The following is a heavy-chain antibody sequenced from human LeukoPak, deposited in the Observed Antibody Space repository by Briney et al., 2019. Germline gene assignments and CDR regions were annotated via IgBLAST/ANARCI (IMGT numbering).Heavy chain of an antibody. CDR2: ISYDGSNK. Sequence: GGSLRFSCAASGFTFSSYAMHWVRQAPGKGLEWVAVISYDGSNKYYADSVKGRFTISRDNSKNTLYLQMNSLRAEDTAVYYCAKVITGTFDYWGQGTLVTVSS. CDR3: AKVITGTFDY. V-gene: IGHV3-30-3*01. D-gene: IGHD1-7*01. CDR1: GFTFSSYA. J-gene: IGHJ4*02.